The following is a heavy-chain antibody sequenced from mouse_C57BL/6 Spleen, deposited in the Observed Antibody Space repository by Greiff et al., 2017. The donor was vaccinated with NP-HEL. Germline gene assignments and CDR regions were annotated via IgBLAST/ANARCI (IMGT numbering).Heavy chain of an antibody. CDR2: INPGSGGT. CDR3: AREEDY. CDR1: GYAFTNYL. V-gene: IGHV1-54*01. J-gene: IGHJ2*01. Sequence: QVQLQQPGAELVRPGTSVKVSCKASGYAFTNYLIEWVKQRPGQGLEWIGVINPGSGGTNYNEKFKGKATLTADKSSSTAYMQLSSLTSEDSAVYFCAREEDYWGQGTTLTVSS.